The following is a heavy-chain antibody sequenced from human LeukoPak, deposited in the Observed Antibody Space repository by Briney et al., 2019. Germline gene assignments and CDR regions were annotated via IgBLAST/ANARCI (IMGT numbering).Heavy chain of an antibody. D-gene: IGHD3-22*01. CDR3: ARRKFYYDSSGYYYSESNNWFDP. CDR1: GYNFTSYW. CDR2: IYPGDSDT. V-gene: IGHV5-51*01. Sequence: GESLKISCKGSGYNFTSYWIGWVRQLPGKGLEWMGIIYPGDSDTRYSPSFQGQVTISADKSISTAYLQWSSLKASDTAMYYCARRKFYYDSSGYYYSESNNWFDPWGQGTLVTVSS. J-gene: IGHJ5*02.